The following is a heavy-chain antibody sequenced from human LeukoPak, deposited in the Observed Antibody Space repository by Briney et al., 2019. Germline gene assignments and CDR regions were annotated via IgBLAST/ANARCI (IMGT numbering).Heavy chain of an antibody. D-gene: IGHD3-22*01. J-gene: IGHJ4*02. CDR1: GFTFSSYS. CDR2: ISSSSYI. Sequence: GGSLRLSCAASGFTFSSYSMNWVRQALGKGLEWVSSISSSSYIYYADSVKGRFTISRDNAKNSLYLQMNSLRAEDTAVYYCARDYAGDTSGLVLDYWGQGTLVTVSS. CDR3: ARDYAGDTSGLVLDY. V-gene: IGHV3-21*01.